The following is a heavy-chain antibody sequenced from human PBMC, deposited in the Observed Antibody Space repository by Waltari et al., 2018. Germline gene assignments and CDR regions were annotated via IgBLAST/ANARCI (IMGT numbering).Heavy chain of an antibody. CDR3: ARGRITIGP. D-gene: IGHD3-10*01. V-gene: IGHV3-7*03. J-gene: IGHJ5*02. Sequence: CRSGVRQAQGNGLEGVANIKQSEGEKNYVDSVKGRFTISRDNAENSLYLQMNILRAENTAVYYCARGRITIGPWGQGTLVTVSS. CDR2: IKQSEGEK. CDR1: C.